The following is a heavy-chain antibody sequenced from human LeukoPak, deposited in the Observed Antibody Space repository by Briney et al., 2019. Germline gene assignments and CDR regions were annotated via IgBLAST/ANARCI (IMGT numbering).Heavy chain of an antibody. CDR3: ARSLDWNYVYWFDP. Sequence: SETLSLTCTVSGGSISSGGYYWSWIRQHPGEGLEWSGYIYYSGSTYYNPSLKSRVTISVDTSKIQFSLKLTSVTAADTAVYYCARSLDWNYVYWFDPWGQGTLVTVSS. CDR1: GGSISSGGYY. CDR2: IYYSGST. V-gene: IGHV4-31*03. D-gene: IGHD1-7*01. J-gene: IGHJ5*02.